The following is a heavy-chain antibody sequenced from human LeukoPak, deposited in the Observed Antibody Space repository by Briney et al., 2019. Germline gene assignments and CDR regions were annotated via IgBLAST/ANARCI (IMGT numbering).Heavy chain of an antibody. CDR2: INHSGST. D-gene: IGHD6-13*01. V-gene: IGHV4-34*01. CDR3: ASGAAAGTSHFDY. Sequence: SETLSLTCAVYGGSFSGYYWSWIRQPPGKGLEWIGEINHSGSTNYNPSLKSRVTISVDTSKNQFSLKLSSVTAADTAVYYCASGAAAGTSHFDYWGQGTLVTVSS. CDR1: GGSFSGYY. J-gene: IGHJ4*02.